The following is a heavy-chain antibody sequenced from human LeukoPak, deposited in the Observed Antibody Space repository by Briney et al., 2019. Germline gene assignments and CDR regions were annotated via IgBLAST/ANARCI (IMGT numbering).Heavy chain of an antibody. CDR3: ARDLGELTRVFDY. J-gene: IGHJ4*02. D-gene: IGHD3-16*01. CDR1: GFTFSSYA. V-gene: IGHV3-64*01. Sequence: GGSLRLSCAASGFTFSSYAMHWVRQAPGKGLEHVSAISSSGGSTYYANSVKGRFTISRDNSKNTLYLQMGSLRAEDMAVYYCARDLGELTRVFDYWGQGTLVTVSS. CDR2: ISSSGGST.